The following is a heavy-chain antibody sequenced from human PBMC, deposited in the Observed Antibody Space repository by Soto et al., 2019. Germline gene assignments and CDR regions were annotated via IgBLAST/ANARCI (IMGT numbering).Heavy chain of an antibody. D-gene: IGHD1-26*01. CDR2: ITIYNGKT. J-gene: IGHJ4*02. Sequence: QVRLVQSGAEVKKPGTSVKVSCKASGYTFTSYGISWVRQAPGQGLEWMGWITIYNGKTKYAQNLQGRVIMTTDTSTSTAYMELRTLTSDDTAMYYCARENLAYSGRDETTRPDYWGQGTLVTVSS. CDR3: ARENLAYSGRDETTRPDY. CDR1: GYTFTSYG. V-gene: IGHV1-18*04.